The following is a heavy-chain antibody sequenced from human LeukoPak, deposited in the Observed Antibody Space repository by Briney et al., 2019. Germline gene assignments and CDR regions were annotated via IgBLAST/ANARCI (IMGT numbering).Heavy chain of an antibody. CDR3: GRGRSMSSGWYVDY. CDR1: GYTFTGYY. J-gene: IGHJ4*02. CDR2: INPNSGGT. D-gene: IGHD6-19*01. V-gene: IGHV1-2*02. Sequence: GASVKVSCKASGYTFTGYYMHWVRQAPGQGLEWMGWINPNSGGTNYAQKFQGRVTMTRDTSISTAYMELSRLRSDDTAVYYCGRGRSMSSGWYVDYWGQGTLVTVSS.